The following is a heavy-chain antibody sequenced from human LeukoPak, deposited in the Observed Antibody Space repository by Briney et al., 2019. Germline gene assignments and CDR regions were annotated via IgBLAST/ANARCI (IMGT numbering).Heavy chain of an antibody. D-gene: IGHD1-26*01. CDR2: ISSNGGST. CDR3: VKDSGSYRFDY. J-gene: IGHJ4*02. CDR1: GFTFSSYA. Sequence: PGGSLRLSCSASGFTFSSYAMHWVRQAPGKGLEYVSAISSNGGSTYYADSVKGRFTTSRDNSKNTLYLQMSSLRAEDTAVYYCVKDSGSYRFDYWGQGTLVTVSS. V-gene: IGHV3-64D*06.